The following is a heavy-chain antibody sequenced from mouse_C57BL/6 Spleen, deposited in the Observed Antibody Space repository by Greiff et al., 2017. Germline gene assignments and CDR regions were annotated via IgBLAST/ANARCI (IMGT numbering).Heavy chain of an antibody. Sequence: VQLQQPGAELVRPGTSVKLSCKASGYTFTSYWMHWVKQRPGQGLEWIGVIDPSDSYTNYNQKFKGKATLTVDTSSSTAYMQLSSLTSEDSAVYYCARGSNPPYWGQGTLVTVSA. D-gene: IGHD2-5*01. V-gene: IGHV1-59*01. J-gene: IGHJ3*01. CDR2: IDPSDSYT. CDR3: ARGSNPPY. CDR1: GYTFTSYW.